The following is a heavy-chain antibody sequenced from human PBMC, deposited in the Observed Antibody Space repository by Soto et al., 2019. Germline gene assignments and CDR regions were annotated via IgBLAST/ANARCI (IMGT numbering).Heavy chain of an antibody. V-gene: IGHV3-30-3*01. D-gene: IGHD1-26*01. Sequence: QVQLVESGGGVVQPGRSLRLSCAASGFTFSSYAMHWVRQAPGKGLEWVAVISYDGSNKYYADSVKGRFTISRDNSKNTLYLQMNSLRAEDTAVYYCARAMGATTVYWFDPWGQGTLVTVSS. J-gene: IGHJ5*02. CDR3: ARAMGATTVYWFDP. CDR1: GFTFSSYA. CDR2: ISYDGSNK.